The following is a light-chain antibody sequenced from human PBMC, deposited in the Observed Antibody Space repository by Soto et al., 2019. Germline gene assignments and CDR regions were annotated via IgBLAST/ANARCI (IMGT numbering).Light chain of an antibody. CDR3: QQRSNWIT. CDR2: DAS. V-gene: IGKV3-11*01. J-gene: IGKJ5*01. Sequence: EIVLTQSPPTLSLFPGERATLSCRASQSVSSYLAWYQQKPGQAPRLLLYDASNRATGIPARFSGSGSGTDFTLTISSLEPEDFAVYYCQQRSNWITFGQGTRLEIE. CDR1: QSVSSY.